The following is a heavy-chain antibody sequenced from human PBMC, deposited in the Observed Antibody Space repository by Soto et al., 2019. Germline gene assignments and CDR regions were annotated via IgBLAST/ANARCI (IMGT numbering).Heavy chain of an antibody. CDR2: IWYDGSNK. D-gene: IGHD3-3*01. CDR1: GFTFSSYG. Sequence: GGSLRLSCAASGFTFSSYGMHWVRQAPGKGLEWVAVIWYDGSNKYYADSVKGRFTISRDNSKNTLYLQMNSLRAEDTAVYYCARERVTIFGVTITPFGYWGQGTLVTVSS. CDR3: ARERVTIFGVTITPFGY. V-gene: IGHV3-33*01. J-gene: IGHJ4*02.